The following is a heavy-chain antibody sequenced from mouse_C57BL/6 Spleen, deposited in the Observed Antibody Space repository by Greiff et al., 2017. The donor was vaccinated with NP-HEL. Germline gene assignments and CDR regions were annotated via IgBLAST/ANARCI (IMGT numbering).Heavy chain of an antibody. D-gene: IGHD1-1*02. CDR3: ARLWEEGYAMDY. CDR1: GYTFTSYW. J-gene: IGHJ4*01. V-gene: IGHV1-52*01. CDR2: IDPSDSET. Sequence: QVQLQQPGAELVRPRSSVKLSCKASGYTFTSYWMHWVKQRPIQGLEWIGNIDPSDSETHYNQKFKDKATLTVDKSSSTAYMQLSSLTSEDSAVYYCARLWEEGYAMDYWGQGTSVTVSS.